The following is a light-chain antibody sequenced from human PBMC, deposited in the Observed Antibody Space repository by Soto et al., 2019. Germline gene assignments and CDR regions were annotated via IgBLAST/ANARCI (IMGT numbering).Light chain of an antibody. CDR1: GSDIRGHNY. Sequence: QSALTQPASVSGSPGQSITISCTGAGSDIRGHNYVSWYQQHPGKAPKLMIYESYKRPSGISTRFSGSRSDNTASLTISGLQAEDEADYYCCCFAGSNTYIFGGGTKLTVL. V-gene: IGLV2-23*01. CDR2: ESY. CDR3: CCFAGSNTYI. J-gene: IGLJ2*01.